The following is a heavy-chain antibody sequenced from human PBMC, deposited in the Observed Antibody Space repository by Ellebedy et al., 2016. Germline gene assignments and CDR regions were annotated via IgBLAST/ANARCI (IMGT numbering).Heavy chain of an antibody. CDR3: TRLKDDYAGGLHFDS. D-gene: IGHD4-17*01. CDR1: GSSIRGSA. V-gene: IGHV3-73*01. Sequence: GESLKISXAASGSSIRGSAMHWVRQASGKGLEWLARIKTKPNAYATVYAAPVTGRFTISRDDSKNTAYLQMNSLKIEDSAVYYCTRLKDDYAGGLHFDSWGQGTLGTVSS. CDR2: IKTKPNAYAT. J-gene: IGHJ4*02.